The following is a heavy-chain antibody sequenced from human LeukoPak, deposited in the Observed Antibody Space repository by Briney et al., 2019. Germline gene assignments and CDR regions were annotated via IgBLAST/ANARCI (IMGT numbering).Heavy chain of an antibody. CDR2: INQDGSRK. Sequence: GGSLRLSCTASGFSFSGYWMTWVRQTPGKGLEWVANINQDGSRKSYVDSVKGRFTISKDNAKNSLYLQMNSLRAEDTALYHCARNNGMDVWGQGTTVIVSS. V-gene: IGHV3-7*03. CDR3: ARNNGMDV. J-gene: IGHJ6*02. CDR1: GFSFSGYW.